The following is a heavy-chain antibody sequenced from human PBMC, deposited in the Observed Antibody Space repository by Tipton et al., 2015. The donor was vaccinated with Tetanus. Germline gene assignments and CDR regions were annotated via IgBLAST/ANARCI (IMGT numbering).Heavy chain of an antibody. D-gene: IGHD1-1*01. CDR3: ARELKSWNLYYYGMDV. Sequence: QLVQSGAEVKTPGASVKVSCKTSGYTFTDYALNWVRQAPGQGLEFLGWINTNSRNPMYAQGFTGRYVFSSDTSVNTAYLEINNLKAEDTGVYYCARELKSWNLYYYGMDVWGQGTTVTVS. CDR2: INTNSRNP. V-gene: IGHV7-4-1*02. J-gene: IGHJ6*02. CDR1: GYTFTDYA.